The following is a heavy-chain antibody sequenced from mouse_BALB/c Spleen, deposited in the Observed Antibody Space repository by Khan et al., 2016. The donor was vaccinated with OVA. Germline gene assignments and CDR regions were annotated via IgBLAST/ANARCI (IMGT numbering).Heavy chain of an antibody. CDR3: ARICGGDFDY. CDR1: GYSITSDYA. Sequence: VQLKESGPGLVKPSQSLSLTCTVTGYSITSDYAWNWIRQFPGNKLEWLGFISYSGNTNYNPSLKSRISITRDTSKNQFFLQLNSVTTGDTATYYCARICGGDFDYWGQGTTLTVSS. V-gene: IGHV3-2*02. CDR2: ISYSGNT. J-gene: IGHJ2*01.